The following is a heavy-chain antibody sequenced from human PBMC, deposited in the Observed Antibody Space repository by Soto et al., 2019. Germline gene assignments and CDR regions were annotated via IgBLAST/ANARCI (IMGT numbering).Heavy chain of an antibody. V-gene: IGHV1-69*13. CDR3: ARDFGYYHFRSGFITGRYGMDV. Sequence: SVKVSCKASGGTFRSNAISWVRQAPGQGLEWMGGIMPMFATANFAQKFQGRVTITADESTNTVYMELRSLRSEDTAVYFCARDFGYYHFRSGFITGRYGMDVWGQGTTVTISS. CDR2: IMPMFATA. J-gene: IGHJ6*02. D-gene: IGHD3-3*01. CDR1: GGTFRSNA.